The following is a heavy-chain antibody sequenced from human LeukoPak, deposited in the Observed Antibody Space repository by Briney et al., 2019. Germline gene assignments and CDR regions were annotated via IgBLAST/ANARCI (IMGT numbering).Heavy chain of an antibody. Sequence: PGGSLRLSCAASGFTFSTYRMNWVRQAPGKGLEWVSSISSSSSYMYYADSLKGRFTISRDNAKNSLYLQMDSLRAEDTAVYYCARFAYCGGDYYYFDYWGQGTLVTVSS. CDR2: ISSSSSYM. V-gene: IGHV3-21*01. CDR3: ARFAYCGGDYYYFDY. CDR1: GFTFSTYR. J-gene: IGHJ4*02. D-gene: IGHD2-21*01.